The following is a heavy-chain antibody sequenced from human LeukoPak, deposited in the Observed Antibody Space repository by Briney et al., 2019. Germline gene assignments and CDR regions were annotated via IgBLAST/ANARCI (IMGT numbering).Heavy chain of an antibody. CDR3: ATYYCSTTSCYPYFFDY. CDR2: INPDNGNT. Sequence: GASVKVSCKASGYPFTRYGISWVRQAPGQGLEWMGWINPDNGNTKYAQKFQGRVTMTTDTSTSTAHMEPMSLRSDDTAVYYCATYYCSTTSCYPYFFDYWGQGTLVTVSS. J-gene: IGHJ4*02. V-gene: IGHV1-18*01. CDR1: GYPFTRYG. D-gene: IGHD2-2*01.